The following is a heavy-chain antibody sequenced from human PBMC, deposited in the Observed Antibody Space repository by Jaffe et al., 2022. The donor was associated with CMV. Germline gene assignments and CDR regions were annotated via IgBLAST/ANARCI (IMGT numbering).Heavy chain of an antibody. V-gene: IGHV4-39*01. J-gene: IGHJ4*02. CDR3: ARQTLGRRDILTGYLPDY. Sequence: QLQLQESGPGLVKPSETLSLTCTVSGGSISSSSYYWGWIRQPPGKGLEWIGSIYYSGSTYYNPSLKSRVTISVDTSKNQFSLKLSSVTAADTAVYYCARQTLGRRDILTGYLPDYWGQGTLVTVSS. D-gene: IGHD3-9*01. CDR1: GGSISSSSYY. CDR2: IYYSGST.